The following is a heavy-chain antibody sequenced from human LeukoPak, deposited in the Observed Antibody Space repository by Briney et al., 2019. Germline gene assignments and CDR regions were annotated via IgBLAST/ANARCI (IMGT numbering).Heavy chain of an antibody. CDR2: ISHSGTT. V-gene: IGHV4-38-2*02. J-gene: IGHJ5*02. CDR3: AREGAVPGIDP. D-gene: IGHD3-16*01. CDR1: GYSITSGFS. Sequence: PSETLSLTCAVSGYSITSGFSWGWIRQPPGKGLEWIGTISHSGTTDYKSTLESRLTISMDTSKNLFSLRLTSVTAADTAVYYCAREGAVPGIDPWGQGTLVTVYS.